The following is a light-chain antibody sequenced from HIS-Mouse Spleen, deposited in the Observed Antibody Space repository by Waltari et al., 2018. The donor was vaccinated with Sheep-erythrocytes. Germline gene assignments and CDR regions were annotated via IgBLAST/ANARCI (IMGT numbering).Light chain of an antibody. Sequence: QSALTQPRSVSGSPGQSVTISCTGTSSDVGGYNYVSWYQQHPGKAPKLMIYDVIKRPSVVPDRFSVYKSGNAASLTISGLQAEDEADYYCCSYAGSYTYVFGTGTKVTVL. V-gene: IGLV2-11*01. CDR1: SSDVGGYNY. J-gene: IGLJ1*01. CDR3: CSYAGSYTYV. CDR2: DVI.